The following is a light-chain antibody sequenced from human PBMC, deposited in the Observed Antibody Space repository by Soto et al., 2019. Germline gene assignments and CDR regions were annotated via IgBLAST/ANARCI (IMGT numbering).Light chain of an antibody. Sequence: EIVLTQSPGTLSLSPGERATLSCRASQSVSSIYLAWYQQKAGQAPRLVIYGASNRATGVPDRFSGSGSGTVFTLTISRLEPEDFAVYYCQQHGSSPITFGQGTRLEIK. V-gene: IGKV3-20*01. CDR3: QQHGSSPIT. J-gene: IGKJ5*01. CDR1: QSVSSIY. CDR2: GAS.